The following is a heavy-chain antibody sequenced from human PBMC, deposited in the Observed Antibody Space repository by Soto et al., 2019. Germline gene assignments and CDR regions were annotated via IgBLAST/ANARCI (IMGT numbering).Heavy chain of an antibody. Sequence: GGSLRLSCAASGFTFKSYNMNWVRQAPGKGLEWVSSISSSSTYIYYADSVKGRFTISRDNAKNSIYLQMNSLRVEDTAVYYCASLLDLFPDMDVWGKGTSVTVSS. J-gene: IGHJ6*03. CDR1: GFTFKSYN. CDR2: ISSSSTYI. CDR3: ASLLDLFPDMDV. D-gene: IGHD3-10*02. V-gene: IGHV3-21*01.